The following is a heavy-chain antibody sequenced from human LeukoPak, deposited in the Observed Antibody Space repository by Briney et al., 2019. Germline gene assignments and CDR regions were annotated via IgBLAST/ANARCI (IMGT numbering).Heavy chain of an antibody. J-gene: IGHJ4*02. D-gene: IGHD6-6*01. CDR3: ARGGVAARPYGY. Sequence: GGSLRLSCAASGFTFSSYDINWVRQAPGKGLEWISYISSSGSTIYYADSVKGRFTISRDDAKNSLYLQMNSLSAEDTAVYYCARGGVAARPYGYWGQGTLITVSS. CDR1: GFTFSSYD. V-gene: IGHV3-48*03. CDR2: ISSSGSTI.